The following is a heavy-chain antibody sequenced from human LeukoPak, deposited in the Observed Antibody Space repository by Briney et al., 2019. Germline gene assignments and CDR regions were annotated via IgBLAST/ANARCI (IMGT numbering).Heavy chain of an antibody. CDR1: GFTFSSYW. Sequence: PGGSLRLSCAASGFTFSSYWMSWVRQAPGKGLEWVANIEQDGSEKYYVDSVKGRFTISRDNAKNSLYLQMNSLRAEDTAVYYCARGSPDYGYYFDYWGQGTLVTVSS. CDR2: IEQDGSEK. V-gene: IGHV3-7*05. CDR3: ARGSPDYGYYFDY. J-gene: IGHJ4*02. D-gene: IGHD4-17*01.